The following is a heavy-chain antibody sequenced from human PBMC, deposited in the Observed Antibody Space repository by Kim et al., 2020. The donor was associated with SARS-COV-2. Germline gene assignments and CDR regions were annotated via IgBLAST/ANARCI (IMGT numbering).Heavy chain of an antibody. CDR2: INPNSGGT. J-gene: IGHJ4*02. D-gene: IGHD6-6*01. Sequence: ASVKVSCKASGYTFTGYYMHWVRQAPGQGLEWMGWINPNSGGTNYAQKFQGRVTMTRDTSISTAYMELSRLRSDDTAVYYCARKATLSIAARLNYFDYWGQGTLVTVSS. V-gene: IGHV1-2*02. CDR3: ARKATLSIAARLNYFDY. CDR1: GYTFTGYY.